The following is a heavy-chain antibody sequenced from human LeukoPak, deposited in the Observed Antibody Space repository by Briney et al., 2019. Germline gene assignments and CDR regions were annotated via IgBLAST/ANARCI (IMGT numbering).Heavy chain of an antibody. J-gene: IGHJ4*02. CDR3: AREDDWNYEDY. Sequence: GRSLRLSCASSGFTFNSYAMHWVRQAPGKGLEWVAVISYAGSNKYYADSVKGRFTISRDNAKNTLYLQMNSLRAEDTAIYYCAREDDWNYEDYWGQGTLVTVSS. D-gene: IGHD1-7*01. V-gene: IGHV3-30-3*01. CDR2: ISYAGSNK. CDR1: GFTFNSYA.